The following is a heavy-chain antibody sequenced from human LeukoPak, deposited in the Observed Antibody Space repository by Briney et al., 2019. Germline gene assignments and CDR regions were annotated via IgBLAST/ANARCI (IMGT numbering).Heavy chain of an antibody. CDR2: IWYDGSNK. CDR1: GFTFSSYA. D-gene: IGHD5/OR15-5a*01. CDR3: ANSVH. V-gene: IGHV3-33*08. J-gene: IGHJ4*02. Sequence: TGGSLRLSCAASGFTFSSYAMSWVRQAPGKGLEWVAVIWYDGSNKKYAESVKGRFTISRDNPKNTLYLQMDSLRAEDTAVYYCANSVHWGQGTLVTVSS.